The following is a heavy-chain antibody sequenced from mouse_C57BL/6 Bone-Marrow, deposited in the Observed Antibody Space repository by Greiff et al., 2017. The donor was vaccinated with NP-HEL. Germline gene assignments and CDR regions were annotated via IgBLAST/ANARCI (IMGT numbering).Heavy chain of an antibody. D-gene: IGHD1-1*01. CDR1: GYTFPSYW. V-gene: IGHV1-64*01. CDR3: AGEGGEITTGVVYWYFDV. J-gene: IGHJ1*03. Sequence: QVQLQQPGAELVKPGASVKLSCKASGYTFPSYWMHWVKQRPGQGLEWLGMIHPNSGSTNYNEKFKSKATLTVDTSSSTAYMQLSSLTSEDSAVYYCAGEGGEITTGVVYWYFDVWGTGTTVTVSS. CDR2: IHPNSGST.